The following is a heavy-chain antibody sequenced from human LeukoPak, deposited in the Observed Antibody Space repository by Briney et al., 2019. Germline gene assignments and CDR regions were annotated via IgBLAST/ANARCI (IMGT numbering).Heavy chain of an antibody. CDR3: ARGYSGSYRVDY. Sequence: GGSLRLSCAASGFTFSSYWMHWVRQAPGKGLVWVSRISSDGSSTTYADSVKGRFTISRDNAKNTLCLQMNSLRAEDTAVYYCARGYSGSYRVDYWGQGTLVTVSS. D-gene: IGHD1-26*01. V-gene: IGHV3-74*01. CDR1: GFTFSSYW. CDR2: ISSDGSST. J-gene: IGHJ4*02.